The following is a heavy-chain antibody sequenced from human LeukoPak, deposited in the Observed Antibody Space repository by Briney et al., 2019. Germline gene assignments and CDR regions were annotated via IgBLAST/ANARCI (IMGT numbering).Heavy chain of an antibody. J-gene: IGHJ3*02. CDR1: GGSISSSSYY. CDR2: IYYSGST. Sequence: PSETLSLTCTVSGGSISSSSYYWGWIRQPPGKGLEWIGSIYYSGSTYYNPSLKSRVTISVDTSKNQFSLKLSSVTAADTAVYYCARHALKVGAEAVDAFDIWGQGTMVTVSS. D-gene: IGHD1-26*01. CDR3: ARHALKVGAEAVDAFDI. V-gene: IGHV4-39*01.